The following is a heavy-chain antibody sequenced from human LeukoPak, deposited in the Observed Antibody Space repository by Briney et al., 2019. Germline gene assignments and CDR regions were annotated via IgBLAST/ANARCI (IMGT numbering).Heavy chain of an antibody. V-gene: IGHV4-59*08. Sequence: SETLSPTCTVSGGSISSYYWTWIRQPPGKGLEWIGHISHSGSTTFNPSLKSRVTISVDTSKNQFSLKLSSVTAADTAVYFCARYGGYGDYHYWGQGTLVTVSS. J-gene: IGHJ4*02. CDR2: ISHSGST. D-gene: IGHD4-17*01. CDR1: GGSISSYY. CDR3: ARYGGYGDYHY.